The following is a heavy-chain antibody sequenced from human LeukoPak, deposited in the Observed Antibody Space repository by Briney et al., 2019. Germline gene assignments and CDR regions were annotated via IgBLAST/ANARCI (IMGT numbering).Heavy chain of an antibody. V-gene: IGHV1-24*01. CDR1: GYTFTSYY. J-gene: IGHJ4*02. CDR2: FDPEDGET. CDR3: ATGLPGVTMVRGVIIKRGVFDY. D-gene: IGHD3-10*01. Sequence: ASVKVSCKASGYTFTSYYMHWVRQAPGKGLEWMGGFDPEDGETIYAQKFQGRVTMTEDTSTDTAYMELSSLRSEDTAVYYCATGLPGVTMVRGVIIKRGVFDYWGQGTLVTVSS.